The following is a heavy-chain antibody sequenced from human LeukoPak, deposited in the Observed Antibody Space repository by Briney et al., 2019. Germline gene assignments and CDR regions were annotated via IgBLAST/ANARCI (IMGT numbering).Heavy chain of an antibody. CDR2: IYPKSGDS. J-gene: IGHJ6*03. Sequence: ASVKVSCKASGYTFTGYYMHWVRQAPGQGLEWMGWIYPKSGDSNYAQKFQGRVTLTSDTSISTAYMELNSLTSDDTAMYYCAKDGISTTWYDYYYYMDVWGQGTTVTVS. D-gene: IGHD2-2*01. V-gene: IGHV1-2*02. CDR1: GYTFTGYY. CDR3: AKDGISTTWYDYYYYMDV.